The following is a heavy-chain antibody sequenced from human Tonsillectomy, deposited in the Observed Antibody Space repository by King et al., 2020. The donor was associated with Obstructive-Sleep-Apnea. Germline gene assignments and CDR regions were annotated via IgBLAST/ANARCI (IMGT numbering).Heavy chain of an antibody. CDR2: IYSGGST. D-gene: IGHD3-22*01. J-gene: IGHJ6*02. Sequence: VQLVESGGGLVQPGGSLRLSCAAYGFTVSSNYMSWVRQAPGKGLEWVSGIYSGGSTYYADSVKGRFTISRHNSKNTLYLQMNSLRGEDTAVYYCARTDSXGMXVWXQGTTVTVSS. CDR3: ARTDSXGMXV. CDR1: GFTVSSNY. V-gene: IGHV3-53*04.